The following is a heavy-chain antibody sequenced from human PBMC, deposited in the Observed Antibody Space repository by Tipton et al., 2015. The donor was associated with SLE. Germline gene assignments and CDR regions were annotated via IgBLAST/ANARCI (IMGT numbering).Heavy chain of an antibody. CDR2: IKQDGSEK. CDR3: ARGPPAGAGTVDY. CDR1: GFTFSSYW. Sequence: SLRLSCAASGFTFSSYWMSWVRQAPGKGLEWVANIKQDGSEKYYVDSVKGRFTISRDNAKNSLYLQMNSLRAEDTAVYYCARGPPAGAGTVDYWGQGTRVAVSS. V-gene: IGHV3-7*01. J-gene: IGHJ4*02. D-gene: IGHD6-19*01.